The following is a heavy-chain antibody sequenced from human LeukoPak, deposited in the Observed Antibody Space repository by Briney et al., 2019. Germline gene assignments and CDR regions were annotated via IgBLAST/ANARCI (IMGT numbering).Heavy chain of an antibody. J-gene: IGHJ4*02. CDR3: AKDADSSGYPRPFDY. Sequence: GGSLRLSCAVSGFTFRSYAMNWVRQAPGKGLEWVSSLDDSGGSTYYADSVKGRFTISRDNSKNTLYLQMNSLRVEDTAVYYCAKDADSSGYPRPFDYWAREPWSPSPQ. CDR2: LDDSGGST. V-gene: IGHV3-23*01. D-gene: IGHD3-22*01. CDR1: GFTFRSYA.